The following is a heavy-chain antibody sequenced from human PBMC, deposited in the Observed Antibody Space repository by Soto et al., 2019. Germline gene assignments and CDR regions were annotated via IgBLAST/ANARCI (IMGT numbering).Heavy chain of an antibody. D-gene: IGHD3-22*01. CDR2: FVPMFGSA. Sequence: SVKVSCKPSGVTFDSFTFSWVRQAPGQGLEWMGGFVPMFGSASVAQRFQGRVRITADASTGIGYMELSDLRSDDSAMYYCAREDDTTGHYSWFDPWGPGTLVTVSS. J-gene: IGHJ5*02. CDR3: AREDDTTGHYSWFDP. CDR1: GVTFDSFT. V-gene: IGHV1-69*13.